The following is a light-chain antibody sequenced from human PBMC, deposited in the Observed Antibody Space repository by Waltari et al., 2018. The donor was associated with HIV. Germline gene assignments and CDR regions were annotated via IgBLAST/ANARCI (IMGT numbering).Light chain of an antibody. CDR3: QHPGT. V-gene: IGKV1-5*03. J-gene: IGKJ1*01. CDR2: KAS. CDR1: QVISSW. Sequence: DIQMTQSPSPLSASVGDRVTITCRASQVISSWLAWYQQKPGKAPKLLIYKASSLESGVPSRFSGSGSGTEFTLTISSLQPDDFATYFCQHPGTFGQGTKVEIK.